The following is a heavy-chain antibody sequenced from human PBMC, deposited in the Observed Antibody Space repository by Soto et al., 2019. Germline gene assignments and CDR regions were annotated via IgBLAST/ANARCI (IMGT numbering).Heavy chain of an antibody. CDR1: GGTFSSYA. CDR2: IIPIFGTA. V-gene: IGHV1-69*06. J-gene: IGHJ5*02. CDR3: ARSPYDILTEGVNWFDP. Sequence: QVQLVQSGAEVKKPGSSVKVSCKASGGTFSSYAISWVRQAPGQGLEWMGGIIPIFGTANYAQKFQGRVTITADKSTRTAYMELSSLRSEDTAVYYCARSPYDILTEGVNWFDPWGQGTLVTVSS. D-gene: IGHD3-9*01.